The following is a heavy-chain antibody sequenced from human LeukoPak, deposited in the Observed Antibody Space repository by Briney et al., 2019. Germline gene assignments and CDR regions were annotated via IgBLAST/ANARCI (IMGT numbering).Heavy chain of an antibody. J-gene: IGHJ6*04. CDR3: AELGITMIGGV. CDR2: INSDGSST. CDR1: GLTFSTYW. V-gene: IGHV3-74*01. Sequence: SGGSLRLSCAASGLTFSTYWMHWVRQAPGKGLVWVSRINSDGSSTNYADSVKGRFTISTDNAKNTLYLQMNSLRAEDTAVYYCAELGITMIGGVWGKGTTVTISS. D-gene: IGHD3-10*02.